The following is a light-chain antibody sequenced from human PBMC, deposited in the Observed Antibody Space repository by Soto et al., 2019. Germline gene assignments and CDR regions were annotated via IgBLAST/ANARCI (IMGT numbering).Light chain of an antibody. CDR1: SSDVGGYYY. CDR2: EVS. J-gene: IGLJ1*01. CDR3: SSYAGTNTPYV. V-gene: IGLV2-8*01. Sequence: QSALTQPPSASGSPGQSVTISCTGTSSDVGGYYYVSWYQQHPGKAPKLMIYEVSKRPSGAPDRFSGSKSGNTASLTVSGLHAEDEADYYCSSYAGTNTPYVFGTGTKVTVL.